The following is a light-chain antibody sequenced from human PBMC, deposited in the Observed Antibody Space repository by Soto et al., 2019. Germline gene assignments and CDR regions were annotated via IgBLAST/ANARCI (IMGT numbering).Light chain of an antibody. Sequence: EIVCTKSPAKLTLSPGERATLSCRASQSVSSYLAWYQQKPGQAPRLLIYDASNRATGIPARFSGSGSGTDFTLTISSREPADFSVYYCQQRSNRPPITFGQGTLLEIK. V-gene: IGKV3-11*01. J-gene: IGKJ5*01. CDR1: QSVSSY. CDR3: QQRSNRPPIT. CDR2: DAS.